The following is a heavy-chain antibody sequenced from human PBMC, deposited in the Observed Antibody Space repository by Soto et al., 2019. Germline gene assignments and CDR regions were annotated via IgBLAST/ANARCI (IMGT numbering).Heavy chain of an antibody. CDR2: IIPIFGTA. J-gene: IGHJ4*02. Sequence: ASVKVSCKASGGTFSSYAISWVRQAPGQGLEWMGGIIPIFGTANYAQKFQGRVTITADESTSTAYMELSSLRSEGTAVYYCARIPDYSNYVGVYYFDYWGQGTLVTVSS. CDR1: GGTFSSYA. D-gene: IGHD4-4*01. V-gene: IGHV1-69*13. CDR3: ARIPDYSNYVGVYYFDY.